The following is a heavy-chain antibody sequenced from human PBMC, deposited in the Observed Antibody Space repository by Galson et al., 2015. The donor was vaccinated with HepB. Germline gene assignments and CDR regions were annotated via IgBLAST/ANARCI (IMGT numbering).Heavy chain of an antibody. V-gene: IGHV3-74*01. D-gene: IGHD6-19*01. CDR1: GFTFSNYW. Sequence: SLRLSCAASGFTFSNYWMHWVRQAPGKGLVWVSRINSDGSSTSYADSVKGRFTISRDNAKNTLYLQMNSLRAEDTAVYYCARAGYSSGWYSFDYWGQGTLVTVSS. J-gene: IGHJ4*02. CDR2: INSDGSST. CDR3: ARAGYSSGWYSFDY.